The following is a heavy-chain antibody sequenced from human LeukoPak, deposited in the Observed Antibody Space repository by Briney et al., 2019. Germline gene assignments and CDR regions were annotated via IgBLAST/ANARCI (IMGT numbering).Heavy chain of an antibody. CDR1: GFTFSSYG. CDR3: AKENGYYYYYYMDV. D-gene: IGHD2-8*01. CDR2: ISGSGGST. J-gene: IGHJ6*03. V-gene: IGHV3-23*01. Sequence: GGSLRLSCAASGFTFSSYGMSWVPQAPGKGLGWVSAISGSGGSTYYADSVKGRFTISRDNSKNTLYLQMNSLRAEDTAVYYCAKENGYYYYYYMDVWGKGTTVTISS.